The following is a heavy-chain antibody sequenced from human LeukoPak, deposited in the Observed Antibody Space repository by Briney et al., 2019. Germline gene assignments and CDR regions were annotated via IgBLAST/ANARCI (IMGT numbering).Heavy chain of an antibody. D-gene: IGHD6-13*01. J-gene: IGHJ4*02. V-gene: IGHV3-53*01. CDR1: GLTVSSNY. CDR3: AITGESSNWALYFDY. CDR2: IYNDGST. Sequence: GGSLRLSCAVSGLTVSSNYMSWVRQAPGKGLEWVSVIYNDGSTFYADSVKGRFTISRDNSKNTLYLQMNSLRAEDTAVYYCAITGESSNWALYFDYWGQGTLVTVSS.